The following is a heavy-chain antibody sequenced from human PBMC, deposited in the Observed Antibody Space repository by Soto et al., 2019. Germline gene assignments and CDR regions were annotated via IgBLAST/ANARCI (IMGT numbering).Heavy chain of an antibody. Sequence: QVQLVQSGAEVKKPGSSVKVSCKASGGTFSSYTISWVRQAPGQGLEWMGRIIPILGIANYAQKFQGRVTITADKSTSTAYMELSSLRSEDTAVYYCARVDCSSTSCYDVHLYYYYYGMEVWGQGTTVTVSS. J-gene: IGHJ6*02. CDR3: ARVDCSSTSCYDVHLYYYYYGMEV. CDR1: GGTFSSYT. V-gene: IGHV1-69*02. D-gene: IGHD2-2*01. CDR2: IIPILGIA.